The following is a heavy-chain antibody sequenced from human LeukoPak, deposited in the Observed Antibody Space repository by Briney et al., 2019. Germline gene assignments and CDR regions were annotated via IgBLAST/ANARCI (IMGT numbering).Heavy chain of an antibody. CDR3: AREGGPYRPLDY. Sequence: SETLSLTCGVSGGSITNTNYWTWVRQPPGKGLEWIGGVNLQGSTNYNPSLMGRVAIAVDTSENHISLQLTSVTAADTAVYYCAREGGPYRPLDYSGQGTLVTVSS. CDR1: GGSITNTNY. J-gene: IGHJ4*02. V-gene: IGHV4-4*02. CDR2: VNLQGST.